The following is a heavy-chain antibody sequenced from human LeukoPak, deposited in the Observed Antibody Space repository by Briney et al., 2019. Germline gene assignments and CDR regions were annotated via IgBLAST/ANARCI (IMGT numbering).Heavy chain of an antibody. CDR3: ARDRAQSGWFDP. J-gene: IGHJ5*02. CDR2: ISNTGST. Sequence: SETLSLTCTVSGGSINTYYWTWIRQPPGKGLEWIGYISNTGSTNYKPSLKSRVTISVDTSKNQFSLKLSSVTAADTAVYYCARDRAQSGWFDPWGQGTLVTVSS. V-gene: IGHV4-59*01. CDR1: GGSINTYY.